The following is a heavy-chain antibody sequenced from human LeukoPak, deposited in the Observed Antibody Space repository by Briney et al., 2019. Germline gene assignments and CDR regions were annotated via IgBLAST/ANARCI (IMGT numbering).Heavy chain of an antibody. J-gene: IGHJ4*02. CDR3: ARVGSKHCGGDCSPLDY. V-gene: IGHV1-69*05. CDR2: IIPIFGTA. D-gene: IGHD2-21*01. Sequence: ASVKVSCKASGGTFSSYAISWVRQAPGQGLEWMGGIIPIFGTANYAQKFQGRVTITTDESTSTAYMELSSLRSEDTAVYYCARVGSKHCGGDCSPLDYWGQGTLVTVSS. CDR1: GGTFSSYA.